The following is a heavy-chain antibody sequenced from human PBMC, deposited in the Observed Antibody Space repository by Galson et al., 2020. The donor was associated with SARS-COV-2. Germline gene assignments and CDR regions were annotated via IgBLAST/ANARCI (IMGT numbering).Heavy chain of an antibody. J-gene: IGHJ6*03. CDR2: INRLGST. V-gene: IGHV4-34*01. CDR1: GGSFSSYY. D-gene: IGHD1-26*01. CDR3: ARGREQDTLYYYYYMDV. Sequence: SETLSLTCAVYGGSFSSYYWTWIRQPPGTGLEWIGEINRLGSTNYNPSLKSRVTISVDTSKNQFSLMLSSVTAADTAVYYCARGREQDTLYYYYYMDVWGKGTTVTVSS.